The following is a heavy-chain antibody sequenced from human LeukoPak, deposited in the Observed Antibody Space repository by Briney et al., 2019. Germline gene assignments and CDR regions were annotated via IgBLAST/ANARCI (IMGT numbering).Heavy chain of an antibody. Sequence: GGSLRLSCAASGFSLSSYAMGWVRQAPGKGLEWVSVISGGGGTTYYADSVKGRFTISRDSSKNTLHLQMNSLRVEDTAIYYCAKLSRISSAAGAYVDYWGQGSLVTVAA. J-gene: IGHJ4*02. D-gene: IGHD6-13*01. CDR3: AKLSRISSAAGAYVDY. V-gene: IGHV3-23*01. CDR2: ISGGGGTT. CDR1: GFSLSSYA.